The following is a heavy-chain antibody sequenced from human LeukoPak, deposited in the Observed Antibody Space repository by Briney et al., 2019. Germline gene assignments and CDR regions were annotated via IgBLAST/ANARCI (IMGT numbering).Heavy chain of an antibody. CDR3: ARDHDYGPDY. V-gene: IGHV1-2*02. J-gene: IGHJ4*02. CDR1: GYSFTVHY. Sequence: ASLKLSCKTSGYSFTVHYLHWLRQAPGQGLEWMGWIKPDSGATTFAQKFQGRVTMTSDTSINTAYMELSSLTSDDTAMYYCARDHDYGPDYWGQGTLVTVSA. CDR2: IKPDSGAT. D-gene: IGHD4/OR15-4a*01.